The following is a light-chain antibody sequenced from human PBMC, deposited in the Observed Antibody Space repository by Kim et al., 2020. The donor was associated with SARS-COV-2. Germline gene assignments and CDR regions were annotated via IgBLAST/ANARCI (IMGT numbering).Light chain of an antibody. V-gene: IGKV3-11*01. CDR2: GAS. Sequence: EIVLTQYPATVSLSPGERATLSCRTSQNVGNYLAWYQHRPGQAPRLLIYGASNRATGIPARFSGSGSGTDFPLTISSLEPEDFAVYYCQQRSSWFTFGQGTKLEI. CDR3: QQRSSWFT. CDR1: QNVGNY. J-gene: IGKJ2*01.